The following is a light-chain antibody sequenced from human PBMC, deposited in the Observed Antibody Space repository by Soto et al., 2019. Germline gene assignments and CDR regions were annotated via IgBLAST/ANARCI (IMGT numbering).Light chain of an antibody. V-gene: IGKV3-20*01. Sequence: EIVLTQSPGTLPLSPGERATLSCRASQSVSSSYLVWYQQKPGQAPRPLIYGASTRATGIPDRFSGSGSGTDFTLTISRLEPEDFAVYYCHPYGSSPFTFGQGTKLQIK. CDR2: GAS. CDR1: QSVSSSY. CDR3: HPYGSSPFT. J-gene: IGKJ2*01.